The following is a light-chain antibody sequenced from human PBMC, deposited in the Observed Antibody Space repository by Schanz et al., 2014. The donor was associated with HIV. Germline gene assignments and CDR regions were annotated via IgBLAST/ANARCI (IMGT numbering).Light chain of an antibody. V-gene: IGLV2-8*01. CDR2: EVT. CDR1: SSDVRDYNY. CDR3: AAWGDSLDGWV. J-gene: IGLJ3*02. Sequence: QSALTQPPSASGSPGQSVTISCTGTSSDVRDYNYVPWYQQHPGKAPKLMSYEVTKRPSGVPDRFSGSKSGNTASLTVSGLQAEDEADYYCAAWGDSLDGWVFGGGTKLTVL.